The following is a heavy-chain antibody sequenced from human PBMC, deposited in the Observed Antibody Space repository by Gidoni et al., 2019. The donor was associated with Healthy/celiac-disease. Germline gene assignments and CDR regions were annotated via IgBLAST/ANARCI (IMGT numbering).Heavy chain of an antibody. J-gene: IGHJ4*02. V-gene: IGHV6-1*01. Sequence: QVQLQQAGPGQVKPSQTTSLTCAISGDRVASKSAARNWTRQSPSRGLEWLGRTYYRSKWYNDYAVSVKSRITINPDTSKNQFSLQLNSVTPEDTAVYYCAREESWIQLWGRPGGAFDYWGQGTLVTVSS. CDR2: TYYRSKWYN. CDR3: AREESWIQLWGRPGGAFDY. CDR1: GDRVASKSAA. D-gene: IGHD5-18*01.